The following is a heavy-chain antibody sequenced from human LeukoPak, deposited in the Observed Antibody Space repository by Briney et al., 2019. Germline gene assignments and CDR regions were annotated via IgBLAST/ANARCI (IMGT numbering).Heavy chain of an antibody. J-gene: IGHJ5*02. Sequence: SETLSLTCAVYGGSFSGYYWSWIRQPPGKGLEWIGEINHSGSTNYNPSLKSRVTISVDTSKNQFSLKLSSVTAADTAVYYCVTEPGYCTGGRCYGGWFDPWGQGTLVTVSS. CDR2: INHSGST. CDR3: VTEPGYCTGGRCYGGWFDP. V-gene: IGHV4-34*01. CDR1: GGSFSGYY. D-gene: IGHD2-15*01.